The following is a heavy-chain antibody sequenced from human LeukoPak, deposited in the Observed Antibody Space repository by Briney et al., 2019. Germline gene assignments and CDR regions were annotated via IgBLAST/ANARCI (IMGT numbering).Heavy chain of an antibody. Sequence: PGGSLRLSCAASGFTFSSYAMTWVRQAPGKGLEWVSAISGSGGSTYYADSEKGRFTISRDNSKNTLYLQMNSLRAEDTAIYYCAKSPAADPDAFDIWGQGTMVTVSS. CDR1: GFTFSSYA. V-gene: IGHV3-23*01. D-gene: IGHD6-13*01. CDR2: ISGSGGST. CDR3: AKSPAADPDAFDI. J-gene: IGHJ3*02.